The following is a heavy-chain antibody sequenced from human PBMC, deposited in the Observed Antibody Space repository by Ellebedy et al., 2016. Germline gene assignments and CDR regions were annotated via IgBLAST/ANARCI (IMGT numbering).Heavy chain of an antibody. J-gene: IGHJ4*02. Sequence: GGSLRLSCAASGFTFSDYYIXCILHAPGQGLEWVSYISGSGITIYYADSVKGRFTISRDNAKNSLYLQINILIPEDSAVYYFAMRYFIFYSFPFDYWGQGNRVXXS. D-gene: IGHD3-9*01. V-gene: IGHV3-11*01. CDR2: ISGSGITI. CDR3: AMRYFIFYSFPFDY. CDR1: GFTFSDYY.